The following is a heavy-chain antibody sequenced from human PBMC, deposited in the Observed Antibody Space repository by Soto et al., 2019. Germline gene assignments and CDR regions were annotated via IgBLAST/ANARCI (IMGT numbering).Heavy chain of an antibody. CDR1: GGSISSSSYY. D-gene: IGHD4-17*01. CDR2: IYYSGST. J-gene: IGHJ6*02. Sequence: QLQLQESGPGLVKPSETLSLTCTVSGGSISSSSYYWGWIRQPPGKGLEWIGSIYYSGSTYYNPSLKSRVTISVDTSKNQFSLKLSSVTAADTAVYYCARLSLTVTTFYYYGMDVWGQGTTVTVSS. CDR3: ARLSLTVTTFYYYGMDV. V-gene: IGHV4-39*01.